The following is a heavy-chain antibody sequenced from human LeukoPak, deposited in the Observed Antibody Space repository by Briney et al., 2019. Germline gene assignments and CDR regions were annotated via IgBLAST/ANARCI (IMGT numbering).Heavy chain of an antibody. CDR3: ARDYGGSSPFDY. D-gene: IGHD4-23*01. V-gene: IGHV3-30*02. CDR2: IRYDGSNK. CDR1: GFTFSSYV. J-gene: IGHJ4*02. Sequence: GGSLRLSCAASGFTFSSYVMHWVRQAPGKGLEWVAFIRYDGSNKYYADSVKGRFTISRDNSKNTLYLQMNSLRAEDTAVYYCARDYGGSSPFDYWGQGTLVTVSS.